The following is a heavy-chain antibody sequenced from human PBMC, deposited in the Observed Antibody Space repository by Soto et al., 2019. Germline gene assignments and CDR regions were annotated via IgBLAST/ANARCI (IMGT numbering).Heavy chain of an antibody. CDR2: IDWDDDK. Sequence: PPGKALEWLALIDWDDDKYYSTSLKTRLTISKDTSKNQVVLTMTNMDPVDTATYYCARILAAAGTFSMPFDYWGQGTLVTVSS. V-gene: IGHV2-70*01. CDR3: ARILAAAGTFSMPFDY. J-gene: IGHJ4*02. D-gene: IGHD6-13*01.